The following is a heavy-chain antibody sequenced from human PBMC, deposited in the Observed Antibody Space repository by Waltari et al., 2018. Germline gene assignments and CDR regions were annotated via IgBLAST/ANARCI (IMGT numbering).Heavy chain of an antibody. Sequence: QVQLVQSGAEVKKPGASVKISCKASKHTFTNYDINWVRQATGQGLEWMGWINPNSGNTGYAQTVHVRVTITRNTSISTAYIELISLRSEDTAVYYCAREVTDWYFDLWGRGTLVTVSS. V-gene: IGHV1-8*01. CDR2: INPNSGNT. J-gene: IGHJ2*01. CDR3: AREVTDWYFDL. D-gene: IGHD4-4*01. CDR1: KHTFTNYD.